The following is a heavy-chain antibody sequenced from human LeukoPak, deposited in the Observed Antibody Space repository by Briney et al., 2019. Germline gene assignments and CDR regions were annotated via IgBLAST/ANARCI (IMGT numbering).Heavy chain of an antibody. D-gene: IGHD2-2*01. CDR3: ASVIVVVPAAARFDTEYYFDY. CDR2: IIPIFGTA. CDR1: GGTFSSYA. Sequence: SVKVSCKASGGTFSSYANSWVRQAPGQGLEWMGGIIPIFGTANYAQKFQGRVTITTDESTSTAYMELSSLRSEDTAVYYCASVIVVVPAAARFDTEYYFDYWGQGTLVTVSS. V-gene: IGHV1-69*05. J-gene: IGHJ4*02.